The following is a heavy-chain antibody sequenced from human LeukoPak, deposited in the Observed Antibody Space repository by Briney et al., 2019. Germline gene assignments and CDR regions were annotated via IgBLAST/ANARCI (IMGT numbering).Heavy chain of an antibody. Sequence: PGGSLRLSCAASGFTFSSYAMSWVRQAPGKGLEWVSAISGSGGSTYYADSVKGRFTISRDNSKNTLYLQMNSLRAEDTAVYYCAKEGTGFYDSSGYYWDYWGQGTLVTVSS. CDR1: GFTFSSYA. CDR3: AKEGTGFYDSSGYYWDY. J-gene: IGHJ4*02. V-gene: IGHV3-23*01. D-gene: IGHD3-22*01. CDR2: ISGSGGST.